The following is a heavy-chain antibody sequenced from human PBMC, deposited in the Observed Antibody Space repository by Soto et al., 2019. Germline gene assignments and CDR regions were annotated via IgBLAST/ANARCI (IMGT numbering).Heavy chain of an antibody. CDR1: GYTFTSYG. CDR2: ISAYNGNT. J-gene: IGHJ6*03. V-gene: IGHV1-18*01. D-gene: IGHD2-2*01. Sequence: ASVKVSCKASGYTFTSYGISWVRQAPGQGLEWMGWISAYNGNTNNAQKLQGRVTMTSDTSTTTAYMELRSLRSDDTAVYYCARSSYCSSTSCYYYYYYMDVWGKGTTVTVSS. CDR3: ARSSYCSSTSCYYYYYYMDV.